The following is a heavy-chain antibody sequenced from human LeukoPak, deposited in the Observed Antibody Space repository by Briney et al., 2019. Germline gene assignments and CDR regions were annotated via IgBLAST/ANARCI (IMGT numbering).Heavy chain of an antibody. CDR3: ARDYGDYAVDL. J-gene: IGHJ2*01. Sequence: FQTLSLTRTVSGGSISSGGYYCSSIRQHPGGGRGWIGYIYSSGSTSYNPSLKSRVTISVDTSKNQFSLKLSSVTAADTAVYYCARDYGDYAVDLWGRGTLVTVSS. D-gene: IGHD4-17*01. V-gene: IGHV4-31*03. CDR1: GGSISSGGYY. CDR2: IYSSGST.